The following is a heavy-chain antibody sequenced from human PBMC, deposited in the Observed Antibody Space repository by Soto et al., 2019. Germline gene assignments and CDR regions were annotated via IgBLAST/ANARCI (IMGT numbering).Heavy chain of an antibody. CDR1: GGTFSSYA. V-gene: IGHV1-69*13. D-gene: IGHD1-26*01. CDR3: ARGGSLAEYFDY. Sequence: SVKVSCKASGGTFSSYAISWVRQAPGQGLEWMGGIIPIFGTANYAQKFQGRVTITADESTSTAYMELSSLRSEDTAVYYCARGGSLAEYFDYWGQGTLVTVSS. CDR2: IIPIFGTA. J-gene: IGHJ4*02.